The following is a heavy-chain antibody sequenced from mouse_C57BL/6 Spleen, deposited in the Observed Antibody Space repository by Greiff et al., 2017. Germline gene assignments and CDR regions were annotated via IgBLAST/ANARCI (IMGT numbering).Heavy chain of an antibody. CDR2: IRDGGSST. J-gene: IGHJ3*01. D-gene: IGHD4-1*02. Sequence: EVKLVESGGGLVKPGGTLYLTCAVSGFSLSSYAVSWVRQTPEKRLEWVATIRDGGSSTYYPDNVTGRFTISRDTAKKNLYLQMSHLKSEETAMYYCARDQLFFAYWGQGTLVTVSA. CDR3: ARDQLFFAY. CDR1: GFSLSSYA. V-gene: IGHV5-4*01.